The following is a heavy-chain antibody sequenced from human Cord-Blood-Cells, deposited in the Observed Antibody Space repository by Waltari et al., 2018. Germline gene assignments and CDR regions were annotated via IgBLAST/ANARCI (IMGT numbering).Heavy chain of an antibody. D-gene: IGHD7-27*01. J-gene: IGHJ3*02. CDR3: ARDLAGDKGDAFDI. Sequence: EVQLVESGGGLVQPGGSLRLSCAASGFTFSSYWMHWVRQAPGKGLVSVSRINSDGGSTSYADSVKGRFTISRDNAKNTLYLQMNSLRAEDTAVYYCARDLAGDKGDAFDIWGQGTMVTVSS. CDR1: GFTFSSYW. CDR2: INSDGGST. V-gene: IGHV3-74*01.